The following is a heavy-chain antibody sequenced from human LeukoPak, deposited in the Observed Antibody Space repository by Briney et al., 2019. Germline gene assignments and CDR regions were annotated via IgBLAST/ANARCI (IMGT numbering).Heavy chain of an antibody. CDR3: AARGGEDAFDI. Sequence: PSETLSLTCAVSGGSISSGGYSWSWIRQPPGKGLEWIGYIYHSGSTYYNPSLKSRDTISVDRSKNQFSLKLSSVTAADTAVYYCAARGGEDAFDIWGQGTMVTVSS. D-gene: IGHD3-16*01. V-gene: IGHV4-30-2*01. CDR2: IYHSGST. J-gene: IGHJ3*02. CDR1: GGSISSGGYS.